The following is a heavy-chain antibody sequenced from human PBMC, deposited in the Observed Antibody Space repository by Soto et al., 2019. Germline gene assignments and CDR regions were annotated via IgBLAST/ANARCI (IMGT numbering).Heavy chain of an antibody. Sequence: QVQLVQSGAEVKKPGASVKVSCKASGYTFTSYGISWVRQAPGQGLEWMGWISAYNGNTNYAQKLQARVTMTTDTSTSTAYMELRSLRSDDTAVYYCARLILYSNYVGAFYYMDVWGKGTTVTVSS. V-gene: IGHV1-18*01. J-gene: IGHJ6*03. CDR2: ISAYNGNT. D-gene: IGHD4-4*01. CDR1: GYTFTSYG. CDR3: ARLILYSNYVGAFYYMDV.